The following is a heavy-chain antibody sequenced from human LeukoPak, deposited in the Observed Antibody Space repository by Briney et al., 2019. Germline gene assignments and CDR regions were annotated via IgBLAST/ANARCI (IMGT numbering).Heavy chain of an antibody. CDR3: ARAYQLLMANDY. V-gene: IGHV4-61*02. Sequence: KPSETLSLTCTVSGGSISSGSYYWSWIRQPAGKGLEWIGRIYSSGSTNYNPSLKSRVTISLDTSKNQFSLKLSSVTAADTAVYYCARAYQLLMANDYWGQGTLVTVSS. CDR2: IYSSGST. J-gene: IGHJ4*02. CDR1: GGSISSGSYY. D-gene: IGHD2-2*01.